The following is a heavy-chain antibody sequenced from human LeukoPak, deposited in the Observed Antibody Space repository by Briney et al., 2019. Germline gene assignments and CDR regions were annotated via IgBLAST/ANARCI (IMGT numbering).Heavy chain of an antibody. D-gene: IGHD1-26*01. Sequence: GGSLRLSCVASGFPFSSYWMTWVRQTPEKGLEWVANIKQDGYEKYYVDSVKGRFTISRDNAKNSLYLQMNSLRADDTAIYYCARDKIVGPTTLDYWGQGTLVTVSS. CDR3: ARDKIVGPTTLDY. CDR1: GFPFSSYW. J-gene: IGHJ4*02. V-gene: IGHV3-7*01. CDR2: IKQDGYEK.